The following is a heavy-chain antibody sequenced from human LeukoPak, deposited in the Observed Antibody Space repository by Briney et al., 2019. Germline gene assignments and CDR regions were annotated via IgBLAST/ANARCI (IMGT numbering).Heavy chain of an antibody. D-gene: IGHD3-9*01. CDR3: ARSLHYNILTGGMDV. CDR1: GGSFSGYY. CDR2: MSHTGAT. V-gene: IGHV4-34*01. Sequence: SETLSLTCAVFGGSFSGYYWSWIRQSPEKGLEWIGEMSHTGATNYNPSLKSRVTVSVDTSKKQFSLNLRSVTAADTAVYYCARSLHYNILTGGMDVWGQGTTVIVSS. J-gene: IGHJ6*02.